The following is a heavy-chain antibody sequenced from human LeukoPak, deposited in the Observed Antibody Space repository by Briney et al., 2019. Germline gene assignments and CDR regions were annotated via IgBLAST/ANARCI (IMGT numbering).Heavy chain of an antibody. J-gene: IGHJ3*02. CDR1: GFTFSSHS. D-gene: IGHD4-17*01. CDR2: ISSSSSYI. V-gene: IGHV3-21*01. Sequence: GGSLRLSCAASGFTFSSHSMNWVRQAPGKGLEWVSSISSSSSYIYYADSVKGRFTISRDNAKNSLYLQMNSLRAEDTAVYYCARVGDYYAFDIWGQGTMLTVSS. CDR3: ARVGDYYAFDI.